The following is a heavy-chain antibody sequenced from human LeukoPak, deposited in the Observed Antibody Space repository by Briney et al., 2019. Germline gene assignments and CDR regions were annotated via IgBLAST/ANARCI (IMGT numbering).Heavy chain of an antibody. CDR2: IYSGGST. D-gene: IGHD4-17*01. CDR1: GFTVSSNY. V-gene: IGHV3-53*05. J-gene: IGHJ3*02. CDR3: AKDIYGGYVGSAFDI. Sequence: GGSLRLSCAASGFTVSSNYMSWVRQAPGKGLEWVSVIYSGGSTYYADSVKGRFTISRDNAKNSLYLQMNSLSAEDTALYYCAKDIYGGYVGSAFDIWGQGTMVTVSS.